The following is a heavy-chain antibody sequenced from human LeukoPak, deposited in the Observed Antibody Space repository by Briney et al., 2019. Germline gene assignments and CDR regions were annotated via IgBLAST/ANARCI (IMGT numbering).Heavy chain of an antibody. D-gene: IGHD2-2*01. CDR1: GGTFSSYA. V-gene: IGHV1-69*13. Sequence: ASVKVSCKASGGTFSSYAISWVRQAPGQGLEWMGGIVPIFGTANYAQKFQGRVTITADESTSTAYMELSSLRSEDTAVYYCARDFCSTSCNLGYWGQGTLATVSS. CDR3: ARDFCSTSCNLGY. J-gene: IGHJ4*02. CDR2: IVPIFGTA.